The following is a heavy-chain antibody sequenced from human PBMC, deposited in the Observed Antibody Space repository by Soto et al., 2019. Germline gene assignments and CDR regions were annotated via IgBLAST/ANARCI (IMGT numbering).Heavy chain of an antibody. CDR1: GGSVSSNSAA. CDR3: ARVSSRQRLAAAFDY. CDR2: TYYRSKWYN. Sequence: SQTLPLTCAICGGSVSSNSAAWNWIRKTPSRGLEWLGRTYYRSKWYNDYAVSVKSRITINPDTSKNQFSLQLNSVTPEDTAVYYCARVSSRQRLAAAFDYWGQGTLVTVSS. V-gene: IGHV6-1*01. D-gene: IGHD6-13*01. J-gene: IGHJ4*02.